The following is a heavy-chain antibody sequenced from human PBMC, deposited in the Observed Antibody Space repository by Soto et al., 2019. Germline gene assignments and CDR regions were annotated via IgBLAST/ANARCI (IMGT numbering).Heavy chain of an antibody. CDR2: IYYSGGT. Sequence: SETLSLTCTVSGGSISSYYWSWIRQPPGKGLEWIGYIYYSGGTNYNPSLKSRVTISVDTSKNQFSLKLSSVTAADTAVYYCARAPGRVGVVPAAMYYYYYYMDVWGKGTTVTVSS. CDR3: ARAPGRVGVVPAAMYYYYYYMDV. J-gene: IGHJ6*03. D-gene: IGHD2-2*01. CDR1: GGSISSYY. V-gene: IGHV4-59*01.